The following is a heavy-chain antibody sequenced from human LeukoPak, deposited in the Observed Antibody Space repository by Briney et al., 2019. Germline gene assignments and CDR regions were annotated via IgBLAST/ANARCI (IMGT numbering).Heavy chain of an antibody. CDR2: IYTSGST. CDR1: GGSISSYY. CDR3: ARGRGQRYYFDY. V-gene: IGHV4-4*07. Sequence: SETLSLTCTVSGGSISSYYWSWIRQPAGRGLEWIGRIYTSGSTNYNPSLKSRDTMSVDTSKNQFSLKPSSVTAADTAVYYCARGRGQRYYFDYWGQGTLVTVSS. J-gene: IGHJ4*02. D-gene: IGHD4-17*01.